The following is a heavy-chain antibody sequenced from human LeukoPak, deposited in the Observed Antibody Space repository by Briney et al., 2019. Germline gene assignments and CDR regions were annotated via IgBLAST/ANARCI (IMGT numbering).Heavy chain of an antibody. Sequence: PSQTLSLTCDVSGGSISSGGYSWSWIRQSPGKGLERIGYIYHSGSTYYNPSLKSRVTISVDRSKNQFSLKLTSVTAADTAVYYCARGVVTAIVDYFDYWGQGTLVTVSS. D-gene: IGHD2-21*02. CDR1: GGSISSGGYS. CDR3: ARGVVTAIVDYFDY. CDR2: IYHSGST. V-gene: IGHV4-30-2*06. J-gene: IGHJ4*02.